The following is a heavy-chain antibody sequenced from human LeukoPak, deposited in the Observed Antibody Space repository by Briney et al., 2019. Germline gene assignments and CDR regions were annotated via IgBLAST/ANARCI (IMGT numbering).Heavy chain of an antibody. J-gene: IGHJ4*02. D-gene: IGHD4-17*01. CDR3: ARVGFYGDYWDY. Sequence: GASVKVSCKASGYTFTDYYMHWVRQAPGQGLEWMGWINPNSGATKYAQKFQGRVTMTRDTSISTAYMELSSLRSEDTAVYYCARVGFYGDYWDYWGQGTLVTVSS. CDR2: INPNSGAT. V-gene: IGHV1-2*02. CDR1: GYTFTDYY.